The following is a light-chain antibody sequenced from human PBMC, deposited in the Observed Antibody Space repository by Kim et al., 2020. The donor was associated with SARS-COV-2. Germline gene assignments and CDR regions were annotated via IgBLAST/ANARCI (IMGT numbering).Light chain of an antibody. CDR1: GGSIASNY. CDR3: QSYDSSNRWV. J-gene: IGLJ3*02. CDR2: EDN. V-gene: IGLV6-57*02. Sequence: KTVTISFAGSGGSIASNYGRWYQQRPGSAPTTVIYEDNQRPSGVPDRFSGSIDSSSNSASLTISGLKTEDEADYYCQSYDSSNRWVFGGGTQLTVL.